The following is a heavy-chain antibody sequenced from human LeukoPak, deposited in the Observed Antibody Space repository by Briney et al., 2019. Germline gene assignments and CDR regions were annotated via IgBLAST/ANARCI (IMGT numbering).Heavy chain of an antibody. D-gene: IGHD2-2*01. J-gene: IGHJ4*02. CDR1: GGTFRSYA. CDR2: IIPIFGTA. Sequence: GSSVKVSCKASGGTFRSYAISWVRQAPGKGLEWMGGIIPIFGTANYAQKFQGRVTITADESTSTAYMELSSLRSEDTAVYYCARAHCSSTSCYGDYWGQGTLVTVSS. CDR3: ARAHCSSTSCYGDY. V-gene: IGHV1-69*01.